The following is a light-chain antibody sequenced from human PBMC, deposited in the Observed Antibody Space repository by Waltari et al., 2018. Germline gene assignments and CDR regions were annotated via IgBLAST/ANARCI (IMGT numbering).Light chain of an antibody. CDR1: QIISRA. CDR3: QHYVRLPVT. J-gene: IGKJ1*01. CDR2: DVS. Sequence: EIMLTQSPGTLSLSPGERATLSCRASQIISRALAWYQQKPGQAPRLLIYDVSTRASGIPDRFSRSGSGTDFSLTISRLEPEDFAVYYCQHYVRLPVTFGQGTKLEFK. V-gene: IGKV3-20*01.